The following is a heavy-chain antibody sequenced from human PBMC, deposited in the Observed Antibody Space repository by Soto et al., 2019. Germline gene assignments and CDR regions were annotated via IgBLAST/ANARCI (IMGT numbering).Heavy chain of an antibody. CDR2: IYYSGST. D-gene: IGHD4-17*01. CDR3: ARVYGDYLDY. J-gene: IGHJ4*02. V-gene: IGHV4-59*01. CDR1: GGSISSYY. Sequence: SETLSLTCTVSGGSISSYYWSWIRQPPGKGLEWIGYIYYSGSTNYNPSLKSLVTISVDTSKNQFSLKLSSVTAADTAVYYCARVYGDYLDYWGQGTLVTVSP.